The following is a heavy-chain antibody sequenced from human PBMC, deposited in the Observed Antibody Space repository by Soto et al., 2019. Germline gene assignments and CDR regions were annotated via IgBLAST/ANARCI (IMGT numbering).Heavy chain of an antibody. Sequence: GGSLRVSCAVFGFTFSDYPMYWVRQAPGKGLEWVAIVSPDGSNKWYADFVKGRFTISRDNAKNTLYLQMNSLRAEDTAVYYCVRCCGTGDGSILGYNWLDPWGEGTQVTFPS. CDR1: GFTFSDYP. CDR2: VSPDGSNK. J-gene: IGHJ5*02. V-gene: IGHV3-30-3*01. D-gene: IGHD1-1*01. CDR3: VRCCGTGDGSILGYNWLDP.